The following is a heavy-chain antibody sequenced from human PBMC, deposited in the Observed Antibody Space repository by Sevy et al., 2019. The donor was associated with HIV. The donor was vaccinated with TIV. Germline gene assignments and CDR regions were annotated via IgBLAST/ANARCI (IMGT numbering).Heavy chain of an antibody. V-gene: IGHV1-18*01. CDR3: ARDLRVLSSYYDILTGYPYYYGMDV. Sequence: ASVKVSCKASGYTFTSYGISWVRQAPGQGLEWMGWISAYNGNTNYAQKLQGRVTMTTDTSTSTAYMELRSLTSDDTAVYYCARDLRVLSSYYDILTGYPYYYGMDVWGQGTTVTVSS. CDR2: ISAYNGNT. J-gene: IGHJ6*02. CDR1: GYTFTSYG. D-gene: IGHD3-9*01.